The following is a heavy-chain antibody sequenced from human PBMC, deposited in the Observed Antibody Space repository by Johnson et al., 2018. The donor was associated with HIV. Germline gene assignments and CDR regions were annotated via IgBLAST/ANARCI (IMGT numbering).Heavy chain of an antibody. Sequence: QVQLVESGGGVVQPGRSLKLSCAASEFTFSNYAMHWVRQAPGKGLEWVAVISYDGSSKYYADSVKGRFTISRDNSKNTLNLQMNSLRPEDTAVYYCAKGIGLSIGELSDAFHFWGLGTVVTVSS. CDR2: ISYDGSSK. J-gene: IGHJ3*01. CDR1: EFTFSNYA. D-gene: IGHD3-10*01. CDR3: AKGIGLSIGELSDAFHF. V-gene: IGHV3-30-3*01.